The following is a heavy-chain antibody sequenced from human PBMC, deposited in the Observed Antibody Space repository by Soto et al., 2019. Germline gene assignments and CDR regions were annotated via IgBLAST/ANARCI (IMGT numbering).Heavy chain of an antibody. CDR3: AIHPAVVTPGDYYGMDV. V-gene: IGHV5-10-1*01. D-gene: IGHD2-15*01. CDR2: IDPSDSYT. CDR1: GYSFTSYW. Sequence: PGESLKISCKGSGYSFTSYWISWVRQMPGKGLEWMGRIDPSDSYTNYSPSFQGHVTISADKSISTAYPQWSSLKASDTAMYYCAIHPAVVTPGDYYGMDVWGQGTTVTVSS. J-gene: IGHJ6*02.